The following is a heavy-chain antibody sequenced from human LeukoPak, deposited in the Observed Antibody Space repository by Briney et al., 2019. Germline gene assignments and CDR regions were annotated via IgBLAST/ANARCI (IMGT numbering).Heavy chain of an antibody. CDR2: IYSGGST. CDR3: AIMAEWLRSYYFDY. CDR1: GFTVSSNY. J-gene: IGHJ4*02. Sequence: GGSLRLSCAASGFTVSSNYMSWVRQAPGKGLEWVSVIYSGGSTYYADSVKGRFTISRDNAKNSLYLQMNSLRAEDTAVYYCAIMAEWLRSYYFDYWGQGTLVTVSS. D-gene: IGHD5-12*01. V-gene: IGHV3-53*01.